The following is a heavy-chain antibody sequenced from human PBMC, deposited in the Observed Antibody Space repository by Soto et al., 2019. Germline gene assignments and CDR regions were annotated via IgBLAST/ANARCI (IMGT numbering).Heavy chain of an antibody. D-gene: IGHD6-13*01. CDR3: ARVLKAAAGSNTFDP. Sequence: ASEKVSCKASGYTFASYGISWVRQAPGQGLEWMGWISAYNGNTNYAQKLQGRVTMTTDTSTSTAYMELRSLRSDDTAVYYCARVLKAAAGSNTFDPWGQGTLVTVSS. CDR2: ISAYNGNT. J-gene: IGHJ5*02. CDR1: GYTFASYG. V-gene: IGHV1-18*01.